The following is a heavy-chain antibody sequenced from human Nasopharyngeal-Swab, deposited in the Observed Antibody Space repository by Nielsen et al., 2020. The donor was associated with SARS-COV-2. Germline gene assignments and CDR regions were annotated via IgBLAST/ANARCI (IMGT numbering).Heavy chain of an antibody. CDR3: AREPYDFWSGHYYYMDV. J-gene: IGHJ6*03. V-gene: IGHV4-61*09. D-gene: IGHD3-3*01. CDR1: GGSISSGSHY. Sequence: TLSLTCTVSGGSISSGSHYWNWIRQPAGKGLEWIGHIFSSGSTNYNPSLKSRVTMSVDTSKNQFSLNLSSVTAAETAVYYCAREPYDFWSGHYYYMDVWGTGTTVTVSS. CDR2: IFSSGST.